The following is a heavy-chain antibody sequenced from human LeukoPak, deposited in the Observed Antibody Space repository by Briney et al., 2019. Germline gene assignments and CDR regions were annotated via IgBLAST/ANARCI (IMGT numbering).Heavy chain of an antibody. V-gene: IGHV4-39*07. CDR2: IYYSGST. J-gene: IGHJ3*02. Sequence: SETLSLTCTVSGGSISSRSYYWGWIRQPPGKGLEWIGSIYYSGSTYDNPSLKSRVTISVDTSKNQFSLKLSSVTAADTAVYYCARDLSVWGAPAPHDAFDIWGQGTMVTVSS. CDR1: GGSISSRSYY. D-gene: IGHD1-26*01. CDR3: ARDLSVWGAPAPHDAFDI.